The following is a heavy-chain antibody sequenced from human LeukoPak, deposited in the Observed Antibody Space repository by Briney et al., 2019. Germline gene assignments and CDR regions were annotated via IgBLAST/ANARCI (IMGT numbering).Heavy chain of an antibody. D-gene: IGHD2-21*01. CDR3: AKTVVVITFRFDD. CDR2: INGGGGNA. CDR1: GFTFNSYV. Sequence: GGSLRLSCAASGFTFNSYVMSWVRQAPGKGLEWVSSINGGGGNAYYADSVKGRFTISRDNSKNMLYLQMNSLRADDTAIYYCAKTVVVITFRFDDWGQGALVTVSS. V-gene: IGHV3-23*01. J-gene: IGHJ4*02.